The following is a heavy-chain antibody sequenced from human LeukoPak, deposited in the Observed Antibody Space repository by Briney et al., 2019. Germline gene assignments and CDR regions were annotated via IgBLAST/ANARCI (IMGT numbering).Heavy chain of an antibody. CDR2: IYSGDDT. J-gene: IGHJ4*02. V-gene: IGHV3-66*01. Sequence: GGSLRLSCAASGFTFSSYAMSWVRQAPGKGLECVSVIYSGDDTYYADSVKGRFTISRDNSKNTLYLQMNSLRAEDTAVYYCARVSSGWYYFDYWGQGTLVTVSS. CDR3: ARVSSGWYYFDY. D-gene: IGHD6-19*01. CDR1: GFTFSSYA.